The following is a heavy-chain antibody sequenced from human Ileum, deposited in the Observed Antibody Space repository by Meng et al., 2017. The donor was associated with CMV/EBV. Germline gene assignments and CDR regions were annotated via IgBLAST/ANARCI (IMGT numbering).Heavy chain of an antibody. CDR1: GDSVKMNNYY. Sequence: QVQLQESGPGLVKPSETRSLTCTVAGDSVKMNNYYWAWIRQPPGQGLELIGTINYSGSIYYNPSLKSRVTLSVDTSKTQFSLRLTSVTAADTAMYYCARDMTNRWFYYWGQGILVTVSS. CDR2: INYSGSI. D-gene: IGHD4-11*01. CDR3: ARDMTNRWFYY. J-gene: IGHJ4*02. V-gene: IGHV4-39*07.